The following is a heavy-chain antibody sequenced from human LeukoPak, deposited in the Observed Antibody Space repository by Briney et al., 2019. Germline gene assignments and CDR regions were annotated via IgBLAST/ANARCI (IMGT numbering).Heavy chain of an antibody. CDR2: IYYSGST. V-gene: IGHV4-39*01. D-gene: IGHD3-10*01. Sequence: GSLRLPCAASGFTVSSTYMSWVRPAPGKGLEWIGTIYYSGSTYYNPSLKSRVTISVDTSKNQFSLKLSSVTAADTAVYYCARHDASGIDAFDIWGQGTMVTVSS. CDR3: ARHDASGIDAFDI. J-gene: IGHJ3*02. CDR1: GFTVSSTY.